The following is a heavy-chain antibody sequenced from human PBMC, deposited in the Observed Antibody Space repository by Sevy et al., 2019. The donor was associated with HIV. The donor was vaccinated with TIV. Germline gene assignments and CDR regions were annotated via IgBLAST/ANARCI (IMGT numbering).Heavy chain of an antibody. CDR3: AKAQDGSGYSAYGMDV. CDR2: ISYDGSNK. D-gene: IGHD3-22*01. CDR1: RFTFSSYG. V-gene: IGHV3-30*18. Sequence: GGSLRLSCAASRFTFSSYGMHWVRQAPGKGLEWVAVISYDGSNKYADSVKGRVTISRDNSKNTLYLQMNILRPEDTAVYSCAKAQDGSGYSAYGMDVWGQGTTVTVSS. J-gene: IGHJ6*02.